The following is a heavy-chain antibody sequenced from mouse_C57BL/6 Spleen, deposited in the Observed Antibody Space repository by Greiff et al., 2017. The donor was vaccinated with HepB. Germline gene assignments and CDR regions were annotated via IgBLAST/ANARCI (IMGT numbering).Heavy chain of an antibody. Sequence: VQLKQSGPELVKPGASVKISCKASGYSFTGYYMNWVKQSPEKSLEWIGEINPSTGGTTYNQKFKAKATLTVDKSSSTAYMQLKSLTSEDSAVYYCARWYYGSRGYFDVWGTGTTVTVSS. CDR3: ARWYYGSRGYFDV. J-gene: IGHJ1*03. CDR2: INPSTGGT. CDR1: GYSFTGYY. D-gene: IGHD1-1*01. V-gene: IGHV1-42*01.